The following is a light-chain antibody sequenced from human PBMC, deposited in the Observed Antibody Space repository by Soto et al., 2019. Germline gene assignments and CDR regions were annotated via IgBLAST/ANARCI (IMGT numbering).Light chain of an antibody. CDR1: QSISSY. CDR3: QQYYSYPRT. Sequence: DIQMTQSPSSLSASVGDRVTITCRAGQSISSYLNWYQQKPGKAPKLLIYAASSLQSGVPSRFSGSGSGTDFTLTISCLQSEDFATYYCQQYYSYPRTFGQGTKV. V-gene: IGKV1-39*01. J-gene: IGKJ1*01. CDR2: AAS.